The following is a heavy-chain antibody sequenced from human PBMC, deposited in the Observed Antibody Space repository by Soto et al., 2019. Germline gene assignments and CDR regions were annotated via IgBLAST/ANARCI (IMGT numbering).Heavy chain of an antibody. CDR2: ISAYNGKT. CDR1: GYSFTSYG. J-gene: IGHJ6*02. V-gene: IGHV1-18*01. CDR3: ARDNGFGEWDV. Sequence: ASVKVSCKASGYSFTSYGISWVRQAPGQGLEWMGWISAYNGKTNYAQNLRGSVTLTTDTSTSTAYMELRSLIFDDTAVYYCARDNGFGEWDVWGQGTRVTVSS. D-gene: IGHD3-10*01.